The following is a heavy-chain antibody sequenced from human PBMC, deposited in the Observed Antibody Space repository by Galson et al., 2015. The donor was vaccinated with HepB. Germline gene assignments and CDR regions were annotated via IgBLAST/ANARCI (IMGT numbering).Heavy chain of an antibody. CDR2: INWDDDK. V-gene: IGHV2-70*11. J-gene: IGHJ3*02. Sequence: PALVKPTQTLTLTCTFSGFSLRSSGMCVSWIRQPPGKALEWLARINWDDDKYYSTSLKTRVTIAKDTSKNQVVLTMTNMDPVDTATYYCARMPGYSDGSQRACDTWGQGTVVTVSS. CDR3: ARMPGYSDGSQRACDT. CDR1: GFSLRSSGMC. D-gene: IGHD5-18*01.